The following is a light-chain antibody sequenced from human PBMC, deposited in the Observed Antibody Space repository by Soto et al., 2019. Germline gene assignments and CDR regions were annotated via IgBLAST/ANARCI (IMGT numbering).Light chain of an antibody. J-gene: IGLJ1*01. CDR1: SSDIGTYDH. CDR3: CSYTTGSTPV. CDR2: EVY. V-gene: IGLV2-14*01. Sequence: QSVLTQPASVSGSPGQSITISCTGSSSDIGTYDHVSWYQQHPGKAPQLIIYEVYNRASGLSNRFSGSKSGNTASLPISGLQAEDEADYYRCSYTTGSTPVFGTGTKATVL.